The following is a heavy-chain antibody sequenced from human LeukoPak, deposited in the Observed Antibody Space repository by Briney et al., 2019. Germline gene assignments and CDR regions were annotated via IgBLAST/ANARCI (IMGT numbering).Heavy chain of an antibody. CDR1: GYTFTSYY. CDR3: ARVGRVAGTPGGWFDP. J-gene: IGHJ5*02. Sequence: ASVKVSCKASGYTFTSYYIHWVRQAPGQGLEWMGIINPSGGSTSYAQKFQGRVTMTRDTSTSTAYMELRSLRSDDTAVYYCARVGRVAGTPGGWFDPWGQGTLVTVSS. D-gene: IGHD6-19*01. CDR2: INPSGGST. V-gene: IGHV1-46*01.